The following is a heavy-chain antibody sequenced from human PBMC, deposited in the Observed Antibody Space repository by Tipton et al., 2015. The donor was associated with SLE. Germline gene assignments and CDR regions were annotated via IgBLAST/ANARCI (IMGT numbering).Heavy chain of an antibody. Sequence: TLSLTCSVSGGSISSGSYYWSWIRQPAGKGLEWIGHIYTSGITNYNPSLKSRVTISVDTSKNQFSLKLTSVTAADTAVYYCARTEVRGVIAMDVWGKGTTVTVSS. D-gene: IGHD3-10*01. CDR3: ARTEVRGVIAMDV. CDR1: GGSISSGSYY. CDR2: IYTSGIT. J-gene: IGHJ6*03. V-gene: IGHV4-61*09.